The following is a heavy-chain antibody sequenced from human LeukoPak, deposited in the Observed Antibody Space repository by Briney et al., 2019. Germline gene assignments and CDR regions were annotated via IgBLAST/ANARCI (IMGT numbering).Heavy chain of an antibody. D-gene: IGHD3-22*01. CDR3: PSGTYYYDSSGYADY. CDR1: GFTFSSYW. V-gene: IGHV3-74*01. J-gene: IGHJ4*02. CDR2: INSDGSST. Sequence: GGSLRLSCAASGFTFSSYWMHWVRQAPGKRLVWVSRINSDGSSTSYADSVKGRFTISRDNAKNTLYLQMNSLRAEDTAVYYCPSGTYYYDSSGYADYWGQGTLVTVSS.